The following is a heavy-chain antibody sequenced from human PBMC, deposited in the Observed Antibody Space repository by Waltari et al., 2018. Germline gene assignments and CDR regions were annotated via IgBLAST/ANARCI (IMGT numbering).Heavy chain of an antibody. CDR2: IYYSGST. J-gene: IGHJ4*02. V-gene: IGHV4-59*01. CDR1: GGSISSYY. D-gene: IGHD5-12*01. Sequence: QVQLQESGPGLVKPSETLSLTCTVSGGSISSYYWSWIRQPPGKGLEWIGYIYYSGSTNYNPSLKSRVTISVDTSKNQFSLKLSSVTAADTAVYYCARGPGYSGYDYNFDYWGQGTLVTVSS. CDR3: ARGPGYSGYDYNFDY.